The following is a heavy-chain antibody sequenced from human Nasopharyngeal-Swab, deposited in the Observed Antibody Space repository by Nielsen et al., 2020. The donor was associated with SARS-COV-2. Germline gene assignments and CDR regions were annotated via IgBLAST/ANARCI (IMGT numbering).Heavy chain of an antibody. V-gene: IGHV1-69*13. CDR1: GGTFRNYG. CDR2: VMPKFDTA. D-gene: IGHD4-17*01. CDR3: ARDSDYGDYIGWFDP. Sequence: SVKVSCKTSGGTFRNYGISWVRQAPGQGLEWMGGVMPKFDTANYAQKFQDRVTITADESTSTVYLELISLTSDDTAIYYCARDSDYGDYIGWFDPWGQGTLVTVYS. J-gene: IGHJ5*02.